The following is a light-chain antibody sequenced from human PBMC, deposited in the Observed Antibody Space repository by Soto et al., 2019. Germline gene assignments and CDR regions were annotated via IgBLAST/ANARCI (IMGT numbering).Light chain of an antibody. CDR1: QSVSSSY. Sequence: LSLSPGERATLSCRASQSVSSSYLAWYQQKPGQAPRLLIYGASSRATGIPDRFSGSGSGTDFTLTISRLEPEDFAVYYCQQYGSSFTFGPGTKVDIK. V-gene: IGKV3-20*01. CDR2: GAS. J-gene: IGKJ3*01. CDR3: QQYGSSFT.